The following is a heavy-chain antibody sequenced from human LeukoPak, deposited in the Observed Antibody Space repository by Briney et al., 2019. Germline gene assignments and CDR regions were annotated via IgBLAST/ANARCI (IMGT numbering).Heavy chain of an antibody. J-gene: IGHJ3*02. CDR2: IHPGDSSA. Sequence: GESLKISCKASGYSFTSYLIAWVRQMPGKGLEWMGIIHPGDSSARYSPSFQGQVTVSVDQSITTAYLQWTSLKASDTAMYYCARVDYYDSSGSTGIDAFDIWGQGTMVTVSS. V-gene: IGHV5-51*01. CDR3: ARVDYYDSSGSTGIDAFDI. D-gene: IGHD3-22*01. CDR1: GYSFTSYL.